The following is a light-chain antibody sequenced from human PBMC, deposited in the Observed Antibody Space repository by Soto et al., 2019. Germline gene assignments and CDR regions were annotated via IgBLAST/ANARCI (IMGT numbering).Light chain of an antibody. CDR3: QQAFGFPPA. J-gene: IGKJ2*01. Sequence: DIQMTQSPSSVTASVGDRVIITCRASQNIASRLAWYQQESGKAPKLLIYDATILQSGVPSRFSGSGSWTDFTLTISSLQPEDFATYYCQQAFGFPPAFGQGTKL. V-gene: IGKV1-12*01. CDR2: DAT. CDR1: QNIASR.